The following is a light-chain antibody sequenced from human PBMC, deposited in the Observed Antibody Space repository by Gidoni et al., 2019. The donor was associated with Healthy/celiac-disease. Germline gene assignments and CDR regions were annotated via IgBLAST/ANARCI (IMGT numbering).Light chain of an antibody. V-gene: IGKV3-20*01. CDR3: QQYGKA. J-gene: IGKJ3*01. CDR2: GAS. CDR1: QSVSSSY. Sequence: EIVLTQSPGTLSLSPGERATRSCRASQSVSSSYLAWYQQKPGQAPRLLSYGASSRATGIPDRFSGSGSGTDFTLTISRLEPEDFAVYYCQQYGKAFGPGTKVDIK.